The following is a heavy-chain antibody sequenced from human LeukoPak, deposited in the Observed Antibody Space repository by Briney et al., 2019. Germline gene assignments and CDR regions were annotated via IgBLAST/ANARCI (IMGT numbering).Heavy chain of an antibody. J-gene: IGHJ4*02. D-gene: IGHD6-19*01. CDR2: INSDGSST. Sequence: GGSLRLSCAASGFTFSIFWMHWVRRAPGKGPVWVSRINSDGSSTDYADSVKGRFTISRDNAKNTLYLQMNSLRAEDTAVYYCARRWAVAAVDYWGQGTLVTVSS. CDR1: GFTFSIFW. CDR3: ARRWAVAAVDY. V-gene: IGHV3-74*01.